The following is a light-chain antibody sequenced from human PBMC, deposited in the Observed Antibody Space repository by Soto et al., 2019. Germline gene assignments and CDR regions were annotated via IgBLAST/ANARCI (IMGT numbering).Light chain of an antibody. CDR1: QSISSY. Sequence: DIQMTQSPSSLSASVGDRVTITCRASQSISSYLNWYQQKPGKAPKLLIYAASSLQSGVPSRFSGSGSGTDFTLTISCLQSEDFATYYCQQYYSYPITFGQGTRREIK. J-gene: IGKJ5*01. CDR2: AAS. CDR3: QQYYSYPIT. V-gene: IGKV1-39*01.